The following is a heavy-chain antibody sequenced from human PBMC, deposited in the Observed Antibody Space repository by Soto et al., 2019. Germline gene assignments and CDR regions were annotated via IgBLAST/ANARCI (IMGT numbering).Heavy chain of an antibody. CDR1: GGSISSYY. D-gene: IGHD3-3*01. Sequence: SETLSLTCTVSGGSISSYYWSWIRQPPGKGLEWIGYIYYSGSTNYNPSLKSRFTISVDTSRNQFSLKLSSVTAADTAVYFCARENRITIFGVVTNNWFDPWGQGTLVTVSS. CDR2: IYYSGST. J-gene: IGHJ5*02. CDR3: ARENRITIFGVVTNNWFDP. V-gene: IGHV4-59*01.